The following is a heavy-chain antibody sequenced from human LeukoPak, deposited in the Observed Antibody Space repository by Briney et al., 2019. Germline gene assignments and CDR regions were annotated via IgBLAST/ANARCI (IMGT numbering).Heavy chain of an antibody. D-gene: IGHD3-22*01. CDR2: IYYSGST. CDR1: GGSISSSSYY. V-gene: IGHV4-39*01. Sequence: SETLSLTCTVSGGSISSSSYYWGWIRQPPGKGLEWSGSIYYSGSTYYNPSLKSRVTISLDTSKNQFSLKLRSVPAADTAVYYCARHPVNYYDGSGYYYFRYYYYYMDVWGKGTTVTVSS. J-gene: IGHJ6*03. CDR3: ARHPVNYYDGSGYYYFRYYYYYMDV.